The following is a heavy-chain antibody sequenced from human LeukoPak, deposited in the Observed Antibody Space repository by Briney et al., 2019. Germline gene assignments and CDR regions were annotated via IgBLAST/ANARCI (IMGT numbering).Heavy chain of an antibody. CDR2: IYYSGST. V-gene: IGHV4-39*07. CDR3: FLGYLAGNY. Sequence: SETLSLTCTVSGGSISSSSYYWGWIRQPPGKGLEWIGSIYYSGSTYYNPSLKSRGTISVDTSKNQFSLKLSSVTAADTAVYYWFLGYLAGNYWGQGTLVTVSS. D-gene: IGHD6-13*01. CDR1: GGSISSSSYY. J-gene: IGHJ4*02.